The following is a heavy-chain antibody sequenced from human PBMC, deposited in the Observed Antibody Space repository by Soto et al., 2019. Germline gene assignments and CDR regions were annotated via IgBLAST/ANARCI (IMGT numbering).Heavy chain of an antibody. J-gene: IGHJ4*02. Sequence: ASVKVSCKASGYTFTSYDIYWVRQATGQGLEWMGWMNPNTGNSGYAQKFQGRVTVTSDTSINTVYMELSSLRSEDTAVYYCARRAETNGWNGFGADKYYFDFWGQGTLVT. CDR3: ARRAETNGWNGFGADKYYFDF. V-gene: IGHV1-8*01. CDR2: MNPNTGNS. D-gene: IGHD1-1*01. CDR1: GYTFTSYD.